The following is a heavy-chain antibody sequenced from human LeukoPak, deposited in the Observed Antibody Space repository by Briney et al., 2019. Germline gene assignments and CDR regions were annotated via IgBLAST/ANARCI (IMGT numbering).Heavy chain of an antibody. CDR1: GGSIGSYY. CDR2: IYYSGST. CDR3: ARGEMYYYDSSGFIRPYYYGMDV. V-gene: IGHV4-59*08. D-gene: IGHD3-22*01. Sequence: SETLSLTCTVSGGSIGSYYWSWIRQPPGKGLEWIGYIYYSGSTNYNPSLKSRVTISVDTSKNQFSLKLSSVTAADTAVYYCARGEMYYYDSSGFIRPYYYGMDVWGQGTTVTVSS. J-gene: IGHJ6*02.